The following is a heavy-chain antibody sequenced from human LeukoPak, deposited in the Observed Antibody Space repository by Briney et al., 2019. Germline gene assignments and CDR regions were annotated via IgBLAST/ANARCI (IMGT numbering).Heavy chain of an antibody. CDR1: GGSFSGYY. CDR3: ARWRGYCSGGSCYGVDY. CDR2: INHSGST. J-gene: IGHJ4*02. D-gene: IGHD2-15*01. V-gene: IGHV4-34*01. Sequence: SETLSLTCAVYGGSFSGYYWSWIRQPPGKGLEWIGEINHSGSTNYSPSLKSRVTISVDTSKNQFSLKLSSVTAADTAVYYCARWRGYCSGGSCYGVDYWGQGTLVTVSS.